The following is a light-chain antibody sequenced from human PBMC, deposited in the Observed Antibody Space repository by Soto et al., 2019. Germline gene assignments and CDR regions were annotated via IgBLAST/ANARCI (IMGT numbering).Light chain of an antibody. CDR2: KAS. J-gene: IGKJ4*01. CDR1: QSINSW. V-gene: IGKV1-5*03. CDR3: QQYEAYPRY. Sequence: DIQLTQSPSTLSASVGDRVTITCRASQSINSWLAWYQQKPGKAPKLLVYKASSLESGVPSRFSGSGSGTESTLTISTLQADDFATYYCQQYEAYPRYFGGGTKVEI.